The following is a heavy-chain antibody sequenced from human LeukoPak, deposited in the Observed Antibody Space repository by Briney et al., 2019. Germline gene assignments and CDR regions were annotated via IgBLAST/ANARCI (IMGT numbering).Heavy chain of an antibody. V-gene: IGHV1-69*02. Sequence: WASVKVSCKASGGTFSSYTISWVRQAPGQGLEWMGRIIPILGIANYAQKFQGRVTITADKSTSTAYMELSSLRSEDTAVYYCAPERPPRRHDPYCSSTSCYTQFDYWGQGTLVTVSP. D-gene: IGHD2-2*02. J-gene: IGHJ4*02. CDR1: GGTFSSYT. CDR2: IIPILGIA. CDR3: APERPPRRHDPYCSSTSCYTQFDY.